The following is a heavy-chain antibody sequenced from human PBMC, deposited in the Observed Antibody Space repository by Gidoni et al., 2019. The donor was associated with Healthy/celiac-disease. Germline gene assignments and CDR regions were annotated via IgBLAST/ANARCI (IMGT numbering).Heavy chain of an antibody. CDR2: ISSSSSYI. D-gene: IGHD6-19*01. V-gene: IGHV3-21*01. J-gene: IGHJ6*02. CDR1: GFTFSSYS. CDR3: ASAAGYSSGWYLVGMDV. Sequence: EVQLVESVGGLVKPGGSLRLSCAASGFTFSSYSMNWVRQAPGKGLEWVSSISSSSSYIYYADSVKGRFTISRDNAKNSLYLQMNSLRAEDTAVYYCASAAGYSSGWYLVGMDVWGQGTTVTVSS.